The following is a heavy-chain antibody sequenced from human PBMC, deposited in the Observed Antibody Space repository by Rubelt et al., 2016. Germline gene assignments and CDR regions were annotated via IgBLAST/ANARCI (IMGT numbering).Heavy chain of an antibody. Sequence: VQLGESGGGVVQPGRSLRLSCAASGFTFSSYGMHWVRQAPGKGLEWVAVISYDGSNKYYADSVKGRFTISRDNSKNTLYLQMNSLRAEDTAVYYCARGCSTSCYTEFDYWGQGTLVTVSS. V-gene: IGHV3-30*03. CDR1: GFTFSSYG. D-gene: IGHD2-2*02. CDR2: ISYDGSNK. CDR3: ARGCSTSCYTEFDY. J-gene: IGHJ4*02.